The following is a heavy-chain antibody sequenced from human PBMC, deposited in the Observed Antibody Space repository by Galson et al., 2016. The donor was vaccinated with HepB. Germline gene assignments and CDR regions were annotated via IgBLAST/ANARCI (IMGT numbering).Heavy chain of an antibody. D-gene: IGHD6-19*01. Sequence: SLRLSCAASGFTLRVYWMSWVRQAPGKSLERVATIKVDGNEKYYVDSVKGRFTISGDNAKNSLYLQMNSLRAEDTAVYYCARDLSVWLRGIDSWGQGTLLTVSS. CDR1: GFTLRVYW. CDR2: IKVDGNEK. J-gene: IGHJ4*02. V-gene: IGHV3-7*03. CDR3: ARDLSVWLRGIDS.